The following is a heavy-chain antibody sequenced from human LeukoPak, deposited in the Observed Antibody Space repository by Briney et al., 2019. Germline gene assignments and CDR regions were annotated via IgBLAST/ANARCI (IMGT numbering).Heavy chain of an antibody. CDR3: ASVVVGV. V-gene: IGHV4-34*01. J-gene: IGHJ4*02. D-gene: IGHD2-15*01. CDR2: INHSGTT. CDR1: GGSFSGYY. Sequence: SETLSLTCAVYGGSFSGYYWSWIRQPPGKGLEWIGEINHSGTTNYNSSLRSRATVSVDTSKNQFSLKLSSVTAADTAVYYCASVVVGVWGQGTLVTVSS.